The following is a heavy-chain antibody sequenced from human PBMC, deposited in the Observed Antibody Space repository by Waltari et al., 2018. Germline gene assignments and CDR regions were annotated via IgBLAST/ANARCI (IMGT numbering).Heavy chain of an antibody. CDR2: IHSRGRT. D-gene: IGHD3-22*01. Sequence: QLQLQESGPGLVKPSETLSRTCTDSGDSISTTSNYWGWLRQAPGKGREWVGFIHSRGRTYYNPSLKSRVTLSVETSKNQFSLRLTSVTAADTAVYYCARPANFYYDRGGYDYWGQGTLVTVSS. CDR3: ARPANFYYDRGGYDY. J-gene: IGHJ4*02. CDR1: GDSISTTSNY. V-gene: IGHV4-39*01.